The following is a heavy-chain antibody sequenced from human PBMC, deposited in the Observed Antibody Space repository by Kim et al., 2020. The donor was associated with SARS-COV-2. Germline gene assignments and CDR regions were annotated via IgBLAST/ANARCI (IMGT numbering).Heavy chain of an antibody. Sequence: SETLSLTCTVSGYSISSGYYWGWIRQPPGKGLEWIGSIYHSGSTYYNPSLKSRVTISVDTSKNQFSLKLSSVTAADTAVYYCGVGGLLLRSYYFDYWGQGTLVTVSS. J-gene: IGHJ4*02. CDR1: GYSISSGYY. V-gene: IGHV4-38-2*02. CDR3: GVGGLLLRSYYFDY. CDR2: IYHSGST. D-gene: IGHD3-22*01.